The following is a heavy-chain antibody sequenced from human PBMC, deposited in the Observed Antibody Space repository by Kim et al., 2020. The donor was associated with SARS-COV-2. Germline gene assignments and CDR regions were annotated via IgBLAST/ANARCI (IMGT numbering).Heavy chain of an antibody. Sequence: ASVKVSCKASGYTFNSYYMHWVRQAPGQGLEWMGIINPSGGSTSYAQKFQGRVTMTRDTSTSTVYMELSSLRSEDTAVYYCARGSPVYYDILTGYYRDYWAQAPLVPVSS. CDR2: INPSGGST. CDR3: ARGSPVYYDILTGYYRDY. CDR1: GYTFNSYY. D-gene: IGHD3-9*01. J-gene: IGHJ4*02. V-gene: IGHV1-46*02.